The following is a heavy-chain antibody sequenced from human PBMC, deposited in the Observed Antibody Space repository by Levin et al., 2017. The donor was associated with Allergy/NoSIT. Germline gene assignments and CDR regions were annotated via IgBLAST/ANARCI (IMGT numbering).Heavy chain of an antibody. CDR1: GGSISSYY. V-gene: IGHV4-59*01. D-gene: IGHD6-13*01. J-gene: IGHJ3*02. Sequence: PSETLSLTCTVSGGSISSYYWSWIRQPPGKGLEWIGYIYYSGSTNYNPSLKSRVTISVDTSKNQFSLKLSSVTAADTAVYYCAREGSWYNAFDIWGQGTMVTVSS. CDR3: AREGSWYNAFDI. CDR2: IYYSGST.